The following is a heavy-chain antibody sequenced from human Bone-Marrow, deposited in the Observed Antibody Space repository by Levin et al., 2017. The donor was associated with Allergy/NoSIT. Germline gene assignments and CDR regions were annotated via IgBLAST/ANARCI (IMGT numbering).Heavy chain of an antibody. V-gene: IGHV5-51*01. CDR3: ARRAMTVEYFDF. Sequence: GESLKISCKVSGYSFSSSWIGWVRQMPGKGLEWMGSIYPGDSDTRYSPSFQGQVTISADKSVTTAYLKWSSLKVSDTAIYYCARRAMTVEYFDFWGQGTLVTVSS. J-gene: IGHJ4*02. D-gene: IGHD6-19*01. CDR1: GYSFSSSW. CDR2: IYPGDSDT.